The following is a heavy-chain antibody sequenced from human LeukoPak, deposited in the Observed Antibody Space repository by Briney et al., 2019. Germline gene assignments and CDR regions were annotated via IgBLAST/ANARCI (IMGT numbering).Heavy chain of an antibody. V-gene: IGHV3-23*01. J-gene: IGHJ4*02. Sequence: GGSLRLSCAASGFTFSNYAMSWVRHAPGKGLEWVSGLSGSGGSTYYADSVKGRFTISRDNFKNTLYLQMNSLRAEDTAVYYCAKGGGGDFPFDYWGQGTLVTVSS. CDR2: LSGSGGST. CDR1: GFTFSNYA. CDR3: AKGGGGDFPFDY. D-gene: IGHD2-21*02.